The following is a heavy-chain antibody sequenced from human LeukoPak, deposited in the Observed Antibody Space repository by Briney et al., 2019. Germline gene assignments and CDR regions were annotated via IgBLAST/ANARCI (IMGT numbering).Heavy chain of an antibody. CDR1: GFTFSSYA. V-gene: IGHV3-7*01. Sequence: PGGSLRLSCAASGFTFSSYAMSWVRQAPGKGLEWVANIKQDGSEKYYVDSVKGRFTISRDNAKNSLYLQMNSLRAEDTAVYYCARVMGDSSGQYYFDYWGQGTLVTVSS. CDR3: ARVMGDSSGQYYFDY. CDR2: IKQDGSEK. D-gene: IGHD3-22*01. J-gene: IGHJ4*02.